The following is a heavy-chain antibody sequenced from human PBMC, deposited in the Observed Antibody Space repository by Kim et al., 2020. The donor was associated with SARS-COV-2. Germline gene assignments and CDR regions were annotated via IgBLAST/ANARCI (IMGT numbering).Heavy chain of an antibody. D-gene: IGHD1-26*01. V-gene: IGHV3-33*01. Sequence: GGSLRLSCAASGFTFSNYGLHWIRQTPGKGLEWVTSIWYDGSNTYYADSVKGRFTVSRDNSRNTVYLQMNSLRGEDTAVYYCARDRYGGAGSYFDYWGPG. CDR1: GFTFSNYG. CDR2: IWYDGSNT. J-gene: IGHJ4*02. CDR3: ARDRYGGAGSYFDY.